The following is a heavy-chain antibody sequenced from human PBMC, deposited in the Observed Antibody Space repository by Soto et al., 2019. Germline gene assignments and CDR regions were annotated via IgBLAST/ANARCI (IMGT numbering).Heavy chain of an antibody. D-gene: IGHD2-15*01. J-gene: IGHJ5*02. V-gene: IGHV1-24*01. CDR2: FDPEDGET. Sequence: ASVKVSCKVSGYTLTELSMHWVRQAPGKGLEWMGGFDPEDGETIYAQKFQGRVTMTEDTSTDTAYMELSSLRSEDTAVYYCATEAGGVVAATRWFDPWGQGTLVTVSS. CDR1: GYTLTELS. CDR3: ATEAGGVVAATRWFDP.